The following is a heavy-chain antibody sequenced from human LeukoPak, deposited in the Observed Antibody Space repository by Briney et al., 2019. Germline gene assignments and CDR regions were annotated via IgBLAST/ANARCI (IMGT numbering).Heavy chain of an antibody. D-gene: IGHD6-6*01. V-gene: IGHV4-34*01. J-gene: IGHJ4*02. CDR1: GFTFSSYA. Sequence: PGGSLRLSCAASGFTFSSYAMHWVRQAPGKGLEWIGEINRSGSTSYNPSLKSRVTISVDTSKNQFSLKLSSVTAADTAVYYCARRGSMTGPPPLWGQGTLVTVPS. CDR2: INRSGST. CDR3: ARRGSMTGPPPL.